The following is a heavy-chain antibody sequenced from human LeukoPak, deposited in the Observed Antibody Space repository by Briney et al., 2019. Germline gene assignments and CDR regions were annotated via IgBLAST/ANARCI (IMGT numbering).Heavy chain of an antibody. D-gene: IGHD2-15*01. CDR1: GGSISSYY. Sequence: EPSETLSLTCTVSGGSISSYYWSWIRQPAGKGLEWIGRIYTSGSTNYNPSLKSRVTMSVDTSKNQFSLKLSSVTAADTAVYYCARGSIVVVVAASAWFDPWGQGTLVTVSS. CDR3: ARGSIVVVVAASAWFDP. J-gene: IGHJ5*02. CDR2: IYTSGST. V-gene: IGHV4-4*07.